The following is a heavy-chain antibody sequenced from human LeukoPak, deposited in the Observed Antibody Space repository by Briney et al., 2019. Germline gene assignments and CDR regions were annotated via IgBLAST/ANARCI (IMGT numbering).Heavy chain of an antibody. CDR2: INSDGSST. Sequence: GGSLRLSCAASGFTFSAYWMHWVRQAPGKGLVWVSRINSDGSSTNYADSVKGRFTISRDNAKNTLYLQMNSLRAEDTAVYYCAKVARFLEWLYTPFDYWGQGTLVTVSS. CDR3: AKVARFLEWLYTPFDY. CDR1: GFTFSAYW. D-gene: IGHD3-3*01. V-gene: IGHV3-74*01. J-gene: IGHJ4*02.